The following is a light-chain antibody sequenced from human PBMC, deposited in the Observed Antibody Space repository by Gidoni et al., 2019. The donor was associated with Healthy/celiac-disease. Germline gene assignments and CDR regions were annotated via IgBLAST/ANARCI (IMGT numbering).Light chain of an antibody. CDR1: QSVSSSY. V-gene: IGKV3-20*01. Sequence: ELVLTQSPVTLSLSPGERATLSCRASQSVSSSYLAWYQQKPGQAPRLLIYGASSRATGIPDRFSGSGSGTDFTLTISRLEPEDFAVYYCQQYGSSPALTFGGXTKVEIK. J-gene: IGKJ4*01. CDR2: GAS. CDR3: QQYGSSPALT.